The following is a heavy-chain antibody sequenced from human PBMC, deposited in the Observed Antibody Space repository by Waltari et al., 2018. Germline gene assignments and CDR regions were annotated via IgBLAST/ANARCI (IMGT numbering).Heavy chain of an antibody. J-gene: IGHJ5*02. V-gene: IGHV1-69*12. Sequence: QVQLVQSGAEVKKPGSSVKVSCKASGGTFSSYAISWVRQAPGQGLEWMGGIIPIFGATTSAQKFQGRVTITADEATSTAYMELSSLRSEDTAVYYCAGGKQGDYYDSSGYYNWFDPWGQGTLVTVSS. CDR1: GGTFSSYA. CDR3: AGGKQGDYYDSSGYYNWFDP. CDR2: IIPIFGAT. D-gene: IGHD3-22*01.